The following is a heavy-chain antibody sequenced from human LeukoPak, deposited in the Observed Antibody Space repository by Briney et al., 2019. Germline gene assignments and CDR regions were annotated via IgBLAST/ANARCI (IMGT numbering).Heavy chain of an antibody. CDR1: GFTFTSAA. CDR3: AAASIGELYDAFDI. D-gene: IGHD3-10*01. J-gene: IGHJ3*02. Sequence: GASVKVSCKAAGFTFTSAAMQWVRQGRGQRLEWVGWIVVGSGNTNYAQKFQERVTITRDMSTSTAYMELSSLRSEDTAVYYCAAASIGELYDAFDIWGQGTMVTVSS. V-gene: IGHV1-58*02. CDR2: IVVGSGNT.